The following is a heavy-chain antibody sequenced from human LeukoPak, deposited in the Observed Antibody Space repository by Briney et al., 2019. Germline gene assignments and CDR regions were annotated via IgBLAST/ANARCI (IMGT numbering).Heavy chain of an antibody. CDR2: IKQNGSEE. Sequence: GGSLRLSCTASGFAFSNFWMSWVRQALGKGLEWVANIKQNGSEETYIDSVKGRFIISRDNAKSSLSLQMNSLRGEDTAVYYCADPGMGYWGQGTLVTVSS. CDR1: GFAFSNFW. J-gene: IGHJ4*02. D-gene: IGHD1-14*01. V-gene: IGHV3-7*01. CDR3: ADPGMGY.